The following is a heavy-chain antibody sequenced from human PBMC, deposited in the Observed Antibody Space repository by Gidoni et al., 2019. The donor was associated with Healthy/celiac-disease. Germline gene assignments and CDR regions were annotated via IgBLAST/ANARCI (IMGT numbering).Heavy chain of an antibody. D-gene: IGHD3-3*01. CDR3: ARHYTILGGDYGMDV. Sequence: EVQLLESGGGLVQPGGSLRLSCAASGFTFSSYVMSWVRQAPGKGLEWVSAISTSDGSTYYADSVKGRFTISRDNSKNTLYLQMNSLRAEDTAIYYCARHYTILGGDYGMDVWGRGTTVTVSS. J-gene: IGHJ6*02. V-gene: IGHV3-23*01. CDR1: GFTFSSYV. CDR2: ISTSDGST.